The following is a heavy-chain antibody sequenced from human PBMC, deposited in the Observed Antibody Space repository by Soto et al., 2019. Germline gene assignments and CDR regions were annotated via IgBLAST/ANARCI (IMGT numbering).Heavy chain of an antibody. D-gene: IGHD3-16*02. J-gene: IGHJ5*01. CDR1: GFAIAPRGLG. V-gene: IGHV2-5*02. CDR2: IYWDDDK. Sequence: SGPTLVTRTQTLTLTCTFSGFAIAPRGLGVGWIRQPPGKALEWLALIYWDDDKRYNPSLRGRLTVTKDTSRNQVVRTMTNMDPEDTATYFSSHNGGRPKGADYIGGNYRLNWFGPRGQRTLVTVSS. CDR3: SHNGGRPKGADYIGGNYRLNWFGP.